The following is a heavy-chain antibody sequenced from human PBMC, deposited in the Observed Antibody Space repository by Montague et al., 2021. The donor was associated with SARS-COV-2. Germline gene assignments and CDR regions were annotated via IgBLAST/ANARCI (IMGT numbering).Heavy chain of an antibody. CDR3: AKDVPPSGSYGDYFDY. Sequence: SLRLSCAASGFTFSSYAMSWVRQAPGKGLGWVSAISGSGGSTYYADSVKGRFTISRDNSKNTLYLQMNSLRAEDTAVYYCAKDVPPSGSYGDYFDYWGQGTLVTVSS. CDR1: GFTFSSYA. V-gene: IGHV3-23*01. CDR2: ISGSGGST. J-gene: IGHJ4*02. D-gene: IGHD1-26*01.